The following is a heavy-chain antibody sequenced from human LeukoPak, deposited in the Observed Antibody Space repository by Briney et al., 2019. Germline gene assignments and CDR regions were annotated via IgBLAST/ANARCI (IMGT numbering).Heavy chain of an antibody. CDR1: GLTLRHYA. D-gene: IGHD1-26*01. CDR2: ISDNGGSI. V-gene: IGHV3-23*01. Sequence: GGSLRLSCIASGLTLRHYAVSWVRQAPGKGLEWVSSISDNGGSIFYADSVKGRFTISRDNSKNTVSLDMNSLRAEDTAVYYCARGIVGALDAFDIWGQGTMVTVSS. J-gene: IGHJ3*02. CDR3: ARGIVGALDAFDI.